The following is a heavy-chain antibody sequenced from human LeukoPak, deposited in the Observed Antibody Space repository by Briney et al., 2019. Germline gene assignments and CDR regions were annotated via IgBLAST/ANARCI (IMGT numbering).Heavy chain of an antibody. V-gene: IGHV3-74*01. Sequence: GGSLRLSCAASGFTFSSYWMHWVRQAPGKGLVWVSRINSDGSSTSYADSVKGRFTISRDNAKNTLYLQMNSLRAEDTAVYYCARVIIRRDGYNGYFDYWGQGALVTVSS. CDR1: GFTFSSYW. J-gene: IGHJ4*02. D-gene: IGHD5-24*01. CDR2: INSDGSST. CDR3: ARVIIRRDGYNGYFDY.